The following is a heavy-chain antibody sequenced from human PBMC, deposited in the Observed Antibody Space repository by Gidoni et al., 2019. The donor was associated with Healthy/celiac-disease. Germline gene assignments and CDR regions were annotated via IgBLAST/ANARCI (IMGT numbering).Heavy chain of an antibody. D-gene: IGHD3-10*01. Sequence: EVQLLESGGCLVQPGGSLRLPCAASRFTFCSYAMSWVRQAPGKGLEWVSIISGSGGSTYYADSVKGRFTISRDNAKNTLYLQMNGLRAEDTAVYVCAKGSYYYPSGSFDYWGQGTLVTVSS. V-gene: IGHV3-23*01. CDR3: AKGSYYYPSGSFDY. CDR2: ISGSGGST. J-gene: IGHJ4*02. CDR1: RFTFCSYA.